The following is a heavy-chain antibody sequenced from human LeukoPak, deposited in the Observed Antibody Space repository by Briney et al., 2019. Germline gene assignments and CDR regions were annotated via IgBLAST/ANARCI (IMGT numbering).Heavy chain of an antibody. Sequence: GGSLRLSCAASGLIFSSEARSWVRQAPGKGLEWVSAISGSGGSTYSADSVKGRFTISRDNSKNTLYLQMNSLRAEDTAVYFCAKSQDGGRLFHFDYWGQGTLVTVSS. CDR3: AKSQDGGRLFHFDY. D-gene: IGHD1-26*01. CDR1: GLIFSSEA. J-gene: IGHJ4*02. CDR2: ISGSGGST. V-gene: IGHV3-23*01.